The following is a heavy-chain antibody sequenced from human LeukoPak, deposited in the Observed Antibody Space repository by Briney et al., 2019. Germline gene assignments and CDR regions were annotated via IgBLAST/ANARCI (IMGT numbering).Heavy chain of an antibody. J-gene: IGHJ3*02. Sequence: SQTLSLTCAISGDSVSSNSAAWNWIRQSPSRGLEWLGRTYYRSKWYNDYAVSVKSRITINPDTSKNQFSLQLNSVTPEDTAVYYCARDQTLGYCSGGSCYPVAFDIWGQGTMVTVSS. D-gene: IGHD2-15*01. CDR1: GDSVSSNSAA. CDR2: TYYRSKWYN. CDR3: ARDQTLGYCSGGSCYPVAFDI. V-gene: IGHV6-1*01.